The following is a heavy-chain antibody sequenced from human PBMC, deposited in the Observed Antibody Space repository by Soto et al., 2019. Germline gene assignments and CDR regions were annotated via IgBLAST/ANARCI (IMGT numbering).Heavy chain of an antibody. J-gene: IGHJ3*02. CDR3: ARVSAPVDAFDI. D-gene: IGHD3-10*01. CDR1: GGTFSSYA. V-gene: IGHV1-69*06. CDR2: IIPIFGTA. Sequence: QVQLVQSGAEVKKPGSSVKVSCKASGGTFSSYAISWVRQAPGQGLEWMGGIIPIFGTANYAQKFQGRVTITADKSTSAAYMELSSMRSEDTDVYYWARVSAPVDAFDIWGQGTMVTVSS.